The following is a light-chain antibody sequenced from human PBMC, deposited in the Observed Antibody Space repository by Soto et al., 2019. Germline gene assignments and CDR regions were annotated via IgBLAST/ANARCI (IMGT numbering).Light chain of an antibody. CDR2: DAS. CDR3: QQRSNWIT. CDR1: QSVGTN. J-gene: IGKJ5*01. V-gene: IGKV3D-11*03. Sequence: EIVLTPSPGTLSLSPGERATLSCRASQSVGTNLAWYQQRPGQAPRLLIYDASNRATGIPARFSGSGSGTGFTLTISRLEPEDFAVYYCQQRSNWITFGQGTRLEIK.